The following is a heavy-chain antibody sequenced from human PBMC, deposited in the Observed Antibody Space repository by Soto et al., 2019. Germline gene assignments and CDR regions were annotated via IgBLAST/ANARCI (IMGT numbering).Heavy chain of an antibody. J-gene: IGHJ3*02. CDR1: GGSISSSSYY. V-gene: IGHV4-39*01. D-gene: IGHD1-1*01. CDR2: IYYSGST. CDR3: ARGTDDTNDAFDI. Sequence: SETLSLTCTVSGGSISSSSYYWGWIRQPPGKGLEWIGSIYYSGSTYYNPSLKSRVTISVDTSKNQFSLKLSSVTAADTAVYYCARGTDDTNDAFDIWGQGTMVTVSS.